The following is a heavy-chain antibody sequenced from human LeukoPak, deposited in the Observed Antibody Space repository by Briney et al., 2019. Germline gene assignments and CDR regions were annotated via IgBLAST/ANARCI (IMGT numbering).Heavy chain of an antibody. D-gene: IGHD3-3*01. V-gene: IGHV4-39*01. CDR3: AKNGQSGFSFDP. J-gene: IGHJ5*02. CDR2: IYYSGST. Sequence: SETLSLTCTVSGGSISSSSYYWGWIRQPPGKGLEWIGSIYYSGSTYHNPSLKSRVTISVDTSKNQFSLKLSSVTAADTAVYYCAKNGQSGFSFDPWGQGTLVTVSS. CDR1: GGSISSSSYY.